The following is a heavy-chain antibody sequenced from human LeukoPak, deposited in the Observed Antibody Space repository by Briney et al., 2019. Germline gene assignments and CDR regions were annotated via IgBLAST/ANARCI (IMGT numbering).Heavy chain of an antibody. D-gene: IGHD3-10*01. Sequence: PGGSLRLSCAASGFTFSDYCMSWIRQAPGKGLEWISYISSSGSTIYYADSVKGRFTISRDNAKNSLYLQMNSLRVEDTAVYYCAREWSGFGELPDYWGQGTLVTVSS. J-gene: IGHJ4*02. CDR3: AREWSGFGELPDY. CDR1: GFTFSDYC. V-gene: IGHV3-11*04. CDR2: ISSSGSTI.